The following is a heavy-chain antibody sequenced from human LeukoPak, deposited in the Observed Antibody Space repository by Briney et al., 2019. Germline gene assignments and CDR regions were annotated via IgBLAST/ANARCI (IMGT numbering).Heavy chain of an antibody. J-gene: IGHJ4*02. D-gene: IGHD6-13*01. CDR3: ARVSGYSTWGFDY. Sequence: GGSLRLSCAASGFTFSSYWMSWVRQAPGKGLEWVANIKQDGSEKYYVDSVKGRFTISRDNAKNSLYLQMNSLRAEDTAVYYCARVSGYSTWGFDYWGQGTLVTVAA. CDR2: IKQDGSEK. V-gene: IGHV3-7*01. CDR1: GFTFSSYW.